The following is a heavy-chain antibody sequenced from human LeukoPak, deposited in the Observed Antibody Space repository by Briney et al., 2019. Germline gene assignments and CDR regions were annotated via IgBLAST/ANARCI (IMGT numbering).Heavy chain of an antibody. D-gene: IGHD4-11*01. CDR2: INWNGGRT. Sequence: GGSLRLSCAASGFTFDDYGMSWVRHAPGKGLEWVSGINWNGGRTVYEDSVKGRFTISRDNAKNSLYLQMNSLRAEDTALYYCARAASHYNNYYYYYYMDVWGKGTTVTVSS. CDR3: ARAASHYNNYYYYYYMDV. V-gene: IGHV3-20*04. CDR1: GFTFDDYG. J-gene: IGHJ6*03.